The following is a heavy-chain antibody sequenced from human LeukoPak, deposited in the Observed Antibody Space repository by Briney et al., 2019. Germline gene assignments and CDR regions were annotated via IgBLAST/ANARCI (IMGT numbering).Heavy chain of an antibody. CDR1: GFTFSSYA. V-gene: IGHV3-23*01. CDR2: ISGSGGST. CDR3: AKVTPADCDFWSGYLYYFDY. Sequence: PGGSLRLSCAASGFTFSSYAMSWVRQAPGKGLEWVSAISGSGGSTYYADSVKGRFTISRDNSKNTLYLQMNSLRAEDTAVYYCAKVTPADCDFWSGYLYYFDYWGQGTLVTVSS. D-gene: IGHD3-3*01. J-gene: IGHJ4*02.